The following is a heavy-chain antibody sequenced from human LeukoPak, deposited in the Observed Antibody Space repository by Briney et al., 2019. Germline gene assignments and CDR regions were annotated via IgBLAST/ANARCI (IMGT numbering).Heavy chain of an antibody. D-gene: IGHD4-17*01. CDR3: AKDPPSAYTVTPDY. CDR2: ISYDGSNK. CDR1: GFTFSSYG. V-gene: IGHV3-30*18. J-gene: IGHJ4*02. Sequence: GGSLRLSCAASGFTFSSYGMHWVRQAPGKGLEWVAVISYDGSNKYYADSVKGRFTISRDNSKNTLYLQMNSLRAEDTAVYYCAKDPPSAYTVTPDYWGQGTLVTVSS.